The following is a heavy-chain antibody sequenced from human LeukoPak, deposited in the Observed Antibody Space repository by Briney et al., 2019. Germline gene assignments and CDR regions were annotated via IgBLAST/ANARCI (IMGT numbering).Heavy chain of an antibody. J-gene: IGHJ5*02. CDR3: ARDFIKAYDYGDSGWFDP. Sequence: HPGRSLRLSCAASGFTFSSYAMHWVRQAPGKGLESVAVISYDGSNKYYADSVKGRFTISRDNSKNTLYLQMNSLRAEDTAVYYCARDFIKAYDYGDSGWFDPWGQGTLVTVSS. D-gene: IGHD4-17*01. CDR1: GFTFSSYA. V-gene: IGHV3-30-3*01. CDR2: ISYDGSNK.